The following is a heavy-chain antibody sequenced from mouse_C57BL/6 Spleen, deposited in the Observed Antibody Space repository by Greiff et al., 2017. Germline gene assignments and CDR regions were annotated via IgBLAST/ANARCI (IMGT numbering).Heavy chain of an antibody. CDR1: GYTFTSYW. V-gene: IGHV1-64*01. CDR3: ARQGSLRLFDY. CDR2: IHPNSGST. J-gene: IGHJ2*01. Sequence: QVQLQQPGAELVKPGASVKLSCKASGYTFTSYWMHWVKQRPGQGLEWIGMIHPNSGSTNYNEKFKSKATLTVDKSSSTAYMQLSSLTSEDSAVYYCARQGSLRLFDYWGQGTTLTVSS. D-gene: IGHD3-2*02.